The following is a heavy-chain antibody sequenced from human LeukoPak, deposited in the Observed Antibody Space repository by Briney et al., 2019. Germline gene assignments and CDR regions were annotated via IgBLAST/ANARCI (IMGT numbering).Heavy chain of an antibody. J-gene: IGHJ4*02. CDR1: GFTFNRYA. CDR3: AKIPHPSYYFDY. CDR2: ISGSGDNT. V-gene: IGHV3-23*01. Sequence: PGGSLGLSCAASGFTFNRYAMSWVRQAPGKGLEWISAISGSGDNTYYADSVEGRVTISRDNSRNTLYLQMNSLRADDTAVYYCAKIPHPSYYFDYWGQGALVTVSS.